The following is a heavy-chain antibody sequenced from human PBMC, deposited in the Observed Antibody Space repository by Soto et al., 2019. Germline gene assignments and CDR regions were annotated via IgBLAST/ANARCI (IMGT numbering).Heavy chain of an antibody. CDR1: GFTFSSYA. V-gene: IGHV3-23*01. CDR2: ISGSGGST. CDR3: AKSNLVGILTGYYFDY. Sequence: PGGSLRLSCAASGFTFSSYAMSWVRQAPGKGLEWVSAISGSGGSTYYADSVKGRFTISRDNSKNTLYLQMNSLRAEDTAVYYCAKSNLVGILTGYYFDYWGQGTLVTVSS. J-gene: IGHJ4*02. D-gene: IGHD3-9*01.